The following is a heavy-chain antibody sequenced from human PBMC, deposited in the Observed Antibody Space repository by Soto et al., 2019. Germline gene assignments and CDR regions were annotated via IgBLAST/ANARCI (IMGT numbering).Heavy chain of an antibody. V-gene: IGHV3-74*01. CDR3: ARDTPVGVPAAMYGMDV. CDR2: INSDGSST. D-gene: IGHD2-2*01. Sequence: QPGGSLRLSCAASGFTFSSYWMHWVRQAPGKGLVWVSRINSDGSSTSYADSVKGRFTISRDNAKNTLYLQMNSLRAEDTAVYYCARDTPVGVPAAMYGMDVWGQGTTVTVSS. CDR1: GFTFSSYW. J-gene: IGHJ6*02.